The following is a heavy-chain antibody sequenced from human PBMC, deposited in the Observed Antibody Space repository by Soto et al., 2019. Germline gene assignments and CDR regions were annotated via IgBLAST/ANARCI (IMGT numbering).Heavy chain of an antibody. D-gene: IGHD3-9*01. J-gene: IGHJ4*02. V-gene: IGHV4-38-2*01. Sequence: SSETLSLTCAVSGYSVSSGYYWGWIRQPPGKGLEWIGTIYHSGSTYYNPSLESRVTMSLDTSKNQLSLRLSSVTAADTAFYYCTRPILAGYYFYFDSWGQGTLVTVSS. CDR2: IYHSGST. CDR3: TRPILAGYYFYFDS. CDR1: GYSVSSGYY.